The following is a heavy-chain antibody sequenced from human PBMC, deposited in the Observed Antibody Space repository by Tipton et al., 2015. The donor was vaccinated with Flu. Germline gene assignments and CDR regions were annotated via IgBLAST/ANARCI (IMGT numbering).Heavy chain of an antibody. D-gene: IGHD3-10*01. CDR3: ARVGKYDPFDY. CDR1: GYSLRSGFY. CDR2: IYHIGTT. V-gene: IGHV4-38-2*01. J-gene: IGHJ4*02. Sequence: TLSLTCAVSGYSLRSGFYWAWIRHPPGKGLEWIGHIYHIGTTYYNPPLKSRATISVDTSKNQFSLKLTSVTAADAAVYYCARVGKYDPFDYWGQGTLVTVSS.